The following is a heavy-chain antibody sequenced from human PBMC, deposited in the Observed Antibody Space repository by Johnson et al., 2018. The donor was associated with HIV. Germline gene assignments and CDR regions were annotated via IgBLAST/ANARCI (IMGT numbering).Heavy chain of an antibody. V-gene: IGHV3-30-3*01. CDR3: WGYSTSSNAAFDI. CDR2: ISYDGSNK. J-gene: IGHJ3*02. CDR1: GFTFSSYA. D-gene: IGHD6-6*01. Sequence: VQLVESGGGVVQPGRSLRLSCAASGFTFSSYAMHWVRQAPGKGLEWVAVISYDGSNKYYADSVKGRFTISRDNSKNTLYLQMNSLRAEDTAVYYCWGYSTSSNAAFDIWGQGTMVTVSS.